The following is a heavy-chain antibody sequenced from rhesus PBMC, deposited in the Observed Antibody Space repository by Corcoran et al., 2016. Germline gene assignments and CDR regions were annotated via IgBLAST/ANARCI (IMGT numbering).Heavy chain of an antibody. CDR1: GGSVSSSNW. D-gene: IGHD1-1*01. V-gene: IGHV4-65*01. CDR2: SSGSSGST. CDR3: ARDHLQPELGYGLDS. J-gene: IGHJ6*01. Sequence: QVQLQESGPGLVKPSETLSLTCAVSGGSVSSSNWWSWIRQPPGKGLEWIGYSSGSSGSTSSNPPLKRRVTISTDTSKNQFSLKLSSVTAADTAVYYCARDHLQPELGYGLDSWGQGVVVTVSS.